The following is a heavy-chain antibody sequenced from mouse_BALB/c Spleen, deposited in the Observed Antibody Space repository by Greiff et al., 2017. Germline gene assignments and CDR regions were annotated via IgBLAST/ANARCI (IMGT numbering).Heavy chain of an antibody. Sequence: EVQGVESGGGLVQPGGSLKLSCAASGFTFSSYTMSWVRQTPEKRLEWVAYISNGGGSTYYPDTVKGRFTISRDNAKNTLYLQMSSLKSEDTAMYYCARIYDGYFFDVWGAGTTVTVSS. CDR1: GFTFSSYT. CDR3: ARIYDGYFFDV. CDR2: ISNGGGST. V-gene: IGHV5-12-2*01. J-gene: IGHJ1*01. D-gene: IGHD2-3*01.